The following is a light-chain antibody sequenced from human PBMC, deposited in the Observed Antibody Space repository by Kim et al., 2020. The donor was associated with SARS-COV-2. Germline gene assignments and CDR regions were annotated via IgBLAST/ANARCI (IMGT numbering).Light chain of an antibody. CDR1: NMGSKS. CDR2: YDG. J-gene: IGLJ3*02. Sequence: SYELTQPPSVSVSPGQTSTITCWGDNMGSKSVHWYQQKPGQAPVLVIHYDGQRPSGIPERFSGSNSGNTATLTISGVEAGDEADYSCQAWHTSTDGVFGG. CDR3: QAWHTSTDGV. V-gene: IGLV3-21*04.